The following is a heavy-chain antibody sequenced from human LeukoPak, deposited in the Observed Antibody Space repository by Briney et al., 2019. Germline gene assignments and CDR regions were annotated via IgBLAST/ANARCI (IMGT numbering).Heavy chain of an antibody. J-gene: IGHJ6*02. CDR3: ARDGGGSLHGMDV. V-gene: IGHV4-31*03. CDR1: GGSISSGVYC. CDR2: ICSSGSA. Sequence: SETLSLTCTVSGGSISSGVYCWSWIRQRPGEGLQWIGYICSSGSAYYNASLKSRVSMSTDTSNNQFSLKLNSVTAAETAVYYCARDGGGSLHGMDVWGQGTTVTVSS. D-gene: IGHD2-15*01.